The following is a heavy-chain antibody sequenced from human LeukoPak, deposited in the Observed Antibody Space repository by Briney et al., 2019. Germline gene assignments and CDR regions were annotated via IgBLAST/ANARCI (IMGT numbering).Heavy chain of an antibody. J-gene: IGHJ6*03. V-gene: IGHV1-8*03. CDR3: ARGRYMDV. CDR1: GYIFIDYE. CDR2: MNPKSGDT. Sequence: GASVKVSCKASGYIFIDYEINWVRQATGQGLEWMGWMNPKSGDTGYERKFKGRVTITRDSSISTVYMELRSLRSEDTALYYCARGRYMDVWGKGTTVTVSS.